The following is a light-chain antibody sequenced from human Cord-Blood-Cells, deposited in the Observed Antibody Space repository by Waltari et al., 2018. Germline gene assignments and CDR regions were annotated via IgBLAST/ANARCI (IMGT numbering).Light chain of an antibody. V-gene: IGKV3-15*01. CDR3: QQYNNSALYT. CDR2: GAS. J-gene: IGKJ2*01. CDR1: QSVSSN. Sequence: EIVLTQSPATLSVSPAERATVSCRASQSVSSNFAWYQQKPGQAPRLLIYGASTSATGIPATFSSSGSVTEVTLTISSLQSEDFAVYYCQQYNNSALYTSSAGTTLEIK.